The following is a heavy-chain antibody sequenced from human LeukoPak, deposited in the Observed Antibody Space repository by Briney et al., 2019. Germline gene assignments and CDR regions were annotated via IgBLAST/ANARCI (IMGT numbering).Heavy chain of an antibody. CDR3: ARAAHKLERRVPYYYYGMDV. V-gene: IGHV1-8*01. D-gene: IGHD1-1*01. CDR1: GYTFTSYD. J-gene: IGHJ6*02. Sequence: ASVKVSCKASGYTFTSYDINWVRQATGQGLEWMGWMNPNSGNTGYAQKFQGRVTMTRNTSISTACMELSSLRSEDTAVYYCARAAHKLERRVPYYYYGMDVWGQGTTVTVSS. CDR2: MNPNSGNT.